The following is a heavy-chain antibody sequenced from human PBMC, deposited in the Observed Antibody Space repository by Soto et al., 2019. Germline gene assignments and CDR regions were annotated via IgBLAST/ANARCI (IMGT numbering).Heavy chain of an antibody. CDR3: ARGPERARVTVASDV. V-gene: IGHV1-2*02. D-gene: IGHD6-19*01. CDR1: GYTFNGYY. Sequence: ASVKVSCKASGYTFNGYYMLWVRQAPGQGLEWMGWINPNSGGTNYAQKFQGRVTMTRDTSISTAYMELSRLGSDDTAVYYCARGPERARVTVASDVWGQGTTVTVSS. J-gene: IGHJ6*02. CDR2: INPNSGGT.